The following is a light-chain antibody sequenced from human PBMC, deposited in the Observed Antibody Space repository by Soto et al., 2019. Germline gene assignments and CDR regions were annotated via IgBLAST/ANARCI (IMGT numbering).Light chain of an antibody. V-gene: IGKV4-1*01. CDR3: QHYYSDPPWT. Sequence: DIVMTQSPDSLAVSLGERATINCRSSQSVLYSFNNKNYLGWYQQKPGQAPKLLIYWASTRKSGVPDRFSGTASGTDFTITISSLHAEDVAVYYCQHYYSDPPWTFGQGTKVEIK. J-gene: IGKJ1*01. CDR2: WAS. CDR1: QSVLYSFNNKNY.